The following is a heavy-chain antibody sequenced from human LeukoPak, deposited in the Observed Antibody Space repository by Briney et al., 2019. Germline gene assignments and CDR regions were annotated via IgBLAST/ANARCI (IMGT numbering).Heavy chain of an antibody. J-gene: IGHJ5*02. CDR1: GGSISSSSYY. V-gene: IGHV4-39*07. Sequence: SETLSLTCTVSGGSISSSSYYWGWIRQPPGKGLEWIGSIYYSGSTYYNPSLKSRVNISVKTCKKQFSLKLRSVTAADTAVYYCARGGDKRYNWFDHWGQGTLVTVSS. D-gene: IGHD3-16*01. CDR3: ARGGDKRYNWFDH. CDR2: IYYSGST.